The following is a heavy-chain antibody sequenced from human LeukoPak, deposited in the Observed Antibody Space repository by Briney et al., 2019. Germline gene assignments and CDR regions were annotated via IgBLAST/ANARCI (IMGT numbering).Heavy chain of an antibody. D-gene: IGHD3-3*01. CDR1: GYTFTSYD. CDR3: ARVDRITIFGVVTSHWFDP. J-gene: IGHJ5*02. CDR2: MNPNSGNT. V-gene: IGHV1-8*01. Sequence: ASVKVSCKASGYTFTSYDINWVRQATGQGLEWMGWMNPNSGNTGYAQKFQGRVTMTRNTSISTAYMELSSLRSEDTAVYYCARVDRITIFGVVTSHWFDPWGQGTLVTVSS.